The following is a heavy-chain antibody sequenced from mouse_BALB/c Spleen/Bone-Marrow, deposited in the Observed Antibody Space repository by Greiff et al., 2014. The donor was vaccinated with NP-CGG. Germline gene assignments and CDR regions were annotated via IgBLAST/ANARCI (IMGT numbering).Heavy chain of an antibody. CDR1: GFTFSSYA. Sequence: DVKLVESGGGLVKPGGSLKLSCAASGFTFSSYAMSWVRQTPEKRLEWVATISSGGSYTYYPDSVKGRFTISRDNAKNTLYLQMSSLRSEDTAMYYCARPHYYGSSWFAYLGQGTLVTVSA. D-gene: IGHD1-1*01. V-gene: IGHV5-9-3*01. CDR3: ARPHYYGSSWFAY. CDR2: ISSGGSYT. J-gene: IGHJ3*01.